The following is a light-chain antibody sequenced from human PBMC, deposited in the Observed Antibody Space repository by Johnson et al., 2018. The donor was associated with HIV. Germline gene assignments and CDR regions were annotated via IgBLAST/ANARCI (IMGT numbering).Light chain of an antibody. CDR2: ENN. CDR1: SSNIENNY. J-gene: IGLJ1*01. CDR3: GTWDSSLSVYV. V-gene: IGLV1-51*02. Sequence: QSVLTQPPSVSAAPGQKVTISCSGSSSNIENNYVSWYQQLPGAAPKVLIYENNKRPSGIPDRFSGSKSGTSALLGITGLQTGDEADYYCGTWDSSLSVYVFGIATKVTVL.